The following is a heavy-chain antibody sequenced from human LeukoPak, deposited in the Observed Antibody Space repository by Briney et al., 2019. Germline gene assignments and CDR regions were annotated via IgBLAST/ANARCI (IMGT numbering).Heavy chain of an antibody. V-gene: IGHV1-18*01. CDR2: VSAYNGNT. D-gene: IGHD2-2*02. CDR3: ARPGADCGSAGCYTYPYYGLDV. CDR1: GYRFSSHG. J-gene: IGHJ6*02. Sequence: ASVKVSCKASGYRFSSHGISWVRQAPGQGLEWMGWVSAYNGNTKYAQNLQGRVTMTTDISTSTAYMELRSLRSDDTAVYYCARPGADCGSAGCYTYPYYGLDVWGQGTTVTVSS.